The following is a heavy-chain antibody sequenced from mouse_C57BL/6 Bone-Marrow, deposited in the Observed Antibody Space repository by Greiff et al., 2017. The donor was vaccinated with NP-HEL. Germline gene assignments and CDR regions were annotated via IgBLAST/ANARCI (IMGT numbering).Heavy chain of an antibody. J-gene: IGHJ3*01. V-gene: IGHV1-7*01. CDR3: AREYGYYVAWFAY. D-gene: IGHD2-10*02. CDR1: GYTFTSYW. Sequence: QVQLKQSGAELVKPGASVKLSCKASGYTFTSYWMHWVKQRPGQGLEWIGYINPSSGYTKYNQKFKDKATLTADKSSSTAYMQLSSLTYEDSAVYYCAREYGYYVAWFAYWGQGTLVTVSA. CDR2: INPSSGYT.